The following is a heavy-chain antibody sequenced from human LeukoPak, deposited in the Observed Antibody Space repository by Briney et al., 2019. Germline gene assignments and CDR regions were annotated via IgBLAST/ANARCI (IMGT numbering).Heavy chain of an antibody. Sequence: GGSLRLSCAASGFTFSNYWISWVRQAPGKGLEWVANINQDGGEKYYVDSVKGRFTISRDNAKNSLYLQMNSLRAEGTAVYYCAISSPVATVGYWGQGTLVTVSS. D-gene: IGHD4-23*01. J-gene: IGHJ4*02. V-gene: IGHV3-7*01. CDR3: AISSPVATVGY. CDR1: GFTFSNYW. CDR2: INQDGGEK.